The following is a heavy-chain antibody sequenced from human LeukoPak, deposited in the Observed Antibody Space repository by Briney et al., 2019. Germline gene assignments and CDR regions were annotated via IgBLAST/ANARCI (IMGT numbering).Heavy chain of an antibody. D-gene: IGHD6-13*01. CDR1: GGSISSSSYY. CDR3: ARQDASSWNPYFDY. J-gene: IGHJ4*02. V-gene: IGHV4-39*01. Sequence: SETLSLTCTVSGGSISSSSYYWGWIRRPPGKGLEWIGSIYYSGSTYYNPSLKSRVTISVDTSKNQFSLKLSSVTAADTAVYYCARQDASSWNPYFDYWGQGTLVTVSS. CDR2: IYYSGST.